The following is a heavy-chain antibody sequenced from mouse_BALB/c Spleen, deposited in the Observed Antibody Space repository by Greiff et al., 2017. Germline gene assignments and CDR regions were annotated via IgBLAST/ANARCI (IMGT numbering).Heavy chain of an antibody. D-gene: IGHD2-10*01. CDR2: ISSGGSYT. Sequence: DVKLVESGGDLVKPGGSLKLSCAASGFTFSSYGMSWVRQTPDKRLEWVATISSGGSYTYYPDSVKGRFTISRDNAKNTLYLQMSSLKSEDTAMYYCASLPAWFAYWGQGTLVTVSA. V-gene: IGHV5-6*02. CDR3: ASLPAWFAY. CDR1: GFTFSSYG. J-gene: IGHJ3*01.